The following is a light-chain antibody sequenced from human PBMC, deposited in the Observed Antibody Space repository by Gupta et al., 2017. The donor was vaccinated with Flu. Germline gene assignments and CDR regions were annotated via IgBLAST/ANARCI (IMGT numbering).Light chain of an antibody. CDR3: QQRYNWPSYT. J-gene: IGKJ2*01. CDR1: QSITGTY. V-gene: IGKV3-11*01. Sequence: IVLTQSPATLSLSPGERATLSCRASQSITGTYLAWYQQKPGQPPRLLIYDASNRAPGVPPRFSVSGSGTDYTLTISSLEPEDFAVYYCQQRYNWPSYTFGQGTKLEIK. CDR2: DAS.